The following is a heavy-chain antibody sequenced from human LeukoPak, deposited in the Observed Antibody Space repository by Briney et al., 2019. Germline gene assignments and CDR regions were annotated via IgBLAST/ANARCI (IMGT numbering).Heavy chain of an antibody. CDR3: ARDPRSSWYQYFDL. CDR1: EFTVSTNY. J-gene: IGHJ2*01. Sequence: PGESLRLSCAASEFTVSTNYMSWVRQAPGKGLEWVSVIYSGGNTYYADSVKGRFTISRDNSKNTVYLLMNSLRAEDTAVYYCARDPRSSWYQYFDLWGRGTLVTVSS. D-gene: IGHD6-13*01. V-gene: IGHV3-66*01. CDR2: IYSGGNT.